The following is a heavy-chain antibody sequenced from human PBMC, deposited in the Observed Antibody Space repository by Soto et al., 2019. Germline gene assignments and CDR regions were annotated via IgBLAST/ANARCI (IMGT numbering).Heavy chain of an antibody. V-gene: IGHV3-66*01. J-gene: IGHJ5*02. CDR1: GLIVNNNF. CDR3: AIVTPGPLSFDP. Sequence: SGGSLRLSCEASGLIVNNNFMNWVRQAPWRGLEWVSVINPEGRTYYADSVKDRFTISRDTSKNTLYLQMNSLRVEDTAVYYCAIVTPGPLSFDPWGQGTKVTVYS. CDR2: INPEGRT.